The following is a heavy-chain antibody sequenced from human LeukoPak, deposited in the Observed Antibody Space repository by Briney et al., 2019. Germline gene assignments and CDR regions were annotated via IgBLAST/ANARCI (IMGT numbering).Heavy chain of an antibody. J-gene: IGHJ4*02. D-gene: IGHD5-12*01. CDR3: ARRGYSGYDYFDY. CDR1: GYSFTSYW. CDR2: INPSDSYT. V-gene: IGHV5-10-1*01. Sequence: GESLKISCKGSGYSFTSYWISWVRQMPGKGLEWMGKINPSDSYTNYSPSFQGHVTISADKPISTAYLQWSSLKASDTAMYYCARRGYSGYDYFDYWGQGTLVTVSS.